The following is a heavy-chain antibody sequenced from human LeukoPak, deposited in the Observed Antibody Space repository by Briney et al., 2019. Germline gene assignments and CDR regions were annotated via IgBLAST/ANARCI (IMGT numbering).Heavy chain of an antibody. J-gene: IGHJ3*02. CDR3: AKDYGGNSAAFDI. Sequence: GGSLRLSCAASGFTFSSYEMNWVRQAPGKGLEWVSAISGSGGSTYYADSVKGRFTIARDNSKNTLYLQMNSLRAEDTAVYYCAKDYGGNSAAFDIWGQGTMVTVSS. CDR1: GFTFSSYE. V-gene: IGHV3-23*01. D-gene: IGHD4-23*01. CDR2: ISGSGGST.